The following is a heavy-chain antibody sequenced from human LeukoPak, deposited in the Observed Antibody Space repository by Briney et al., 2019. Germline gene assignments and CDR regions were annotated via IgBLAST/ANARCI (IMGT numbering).Heavy chain of an antibody. V-gene: IGHV3-48*04. CDR1: GFTFSSYS. CDR3: ARDLGIVVVTAQKGPGY. Sequence: GGSLRLSCAASGFTFSSYSMNWVRQAPGKGLEWVSYISSSSSTIYYADSVKGRFTISRDNAKNSLYLQMNSLRAEDTAVYYCARDLGIVVVTAQKGPGYWGQGTLVTVSS. J-gene: IGHJ4*02. D-gene: IGHD2-21*02. CDR2: ISSSSSTI.